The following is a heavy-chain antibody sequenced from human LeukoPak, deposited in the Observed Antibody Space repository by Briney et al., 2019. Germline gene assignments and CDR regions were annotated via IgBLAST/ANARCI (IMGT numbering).Heavy chain of an antibody. D-gene: IGHD2-15*01. CDR1: GFTFSNAW. CDR2: IKSKTDGETT. J-gene: IGHJ4*02. Sequence: GGSLRLSCAAPGFTFSNAWMSWVRQAPGKGLEWVGRIKSKTDGETTDYAAPVKGRFTISRDDSKNTLYLQMNSLKTEDTAVYYCTTGIQVVAATKLFDYWGQGTLVTVSS. V-gene: IGHV3-15*01. CDR3: TTGIQVVAATKLFDY.